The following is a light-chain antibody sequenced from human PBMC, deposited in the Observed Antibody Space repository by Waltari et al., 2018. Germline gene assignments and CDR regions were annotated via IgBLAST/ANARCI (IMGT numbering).Light chain of an antibody. CDR1: QSVSRT. CDR3: QHYVRLPAT. J-gene: IGKJ1*01. CDR2: GAS. V-gene: IGKV3-20*01. Sequence: EIVLTQSPGTLSLSPGERATLSCRASQSVSRTLAWYQQKPGQAPRLLTYGASSRATGIPDRFSGSGSGADFSLTISRLEPEDFAVYYCQHYVRLPATFGQGTKVEIK.